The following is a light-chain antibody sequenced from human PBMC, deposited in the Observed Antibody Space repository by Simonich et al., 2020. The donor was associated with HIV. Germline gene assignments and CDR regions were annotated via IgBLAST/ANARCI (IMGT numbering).Light chain of an antibody. CDR1: QRLSSN. J-gene: IGKJ1*01. Sequence: EIVMTQSPATLSVSPGQRTTLSCRASQRLSSNLAWYQQKPGQPPRLLIYGASTRATGIPARFSGSGSGTEFTLTISSMQSEDFAVYYCQQYNNWPRTFGQGTKVEIK. CDR2: GAS. CDR3: QQYNNWPRT. V-gene: IGKV3-15*01.